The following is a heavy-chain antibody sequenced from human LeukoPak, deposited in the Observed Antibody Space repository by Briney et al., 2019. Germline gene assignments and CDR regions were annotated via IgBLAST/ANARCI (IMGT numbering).Heavy chain of an antibody. D-gene: IGHD3-22*01. V-gene: IGHV1-69*13. CDR2: IIPIFGTA. CDR3: ARATMIVAKYYFDY. Sequence: SVKVSCKASGGTFSSYAISWVRQAPGQGLEWMGGIIPIFGTANYAQKFQGRVTITADESTSTAYMELSSLRSEDTAVYYCARATMIVAKYYFDYWGQGTLVTVSS. J-gene: IGHJ4*02. CDR1: GGTFSSYA.